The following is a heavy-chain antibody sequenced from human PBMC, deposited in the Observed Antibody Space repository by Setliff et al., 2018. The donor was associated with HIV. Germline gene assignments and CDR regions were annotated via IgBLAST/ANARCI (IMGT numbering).Heavy chain of an antibody. J-gene: IGHJ5*02. CDR2: IYYSGTI. CDR1: GGSIRTEDVY. V-gene: IGHV4-30-4*01. Sequence: PSETLSLTCTVSGGSIRTEDVYWSWIRQAPGKGLERIGHIYYSGTIYYNPSLKSRLIISVDMSKNQFSLNLNSVTAADTAVYFCARVAYDFSTIYYYENWFDPWGQGIQVTVSS. D-gene: IGHD3-22*01. CDR3: ARVAYDFSTIYYYENWFDP.